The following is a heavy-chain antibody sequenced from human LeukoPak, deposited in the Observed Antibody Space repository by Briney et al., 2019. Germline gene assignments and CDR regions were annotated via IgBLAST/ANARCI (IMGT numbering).Heavy chain of an antibody. CDR1: GFTVSSNY. CDR3: ARGRYCSVGRSYWDY. V-gene: IGHV3-53*01. Sequence: GGSLRLSCAASGFTVSSNYMSWVRQAPGKGLEWVSVIYSGGSTYYADSVKGRFTISRDNSKNSLDLQMISLRAEDTAVYYCARGRYCSVGRSYWDYWGQGTLVTVSS. D-gene: IGHD2-15*01. J-gene: IGHJ4*02. CDR2: IYSGGST.